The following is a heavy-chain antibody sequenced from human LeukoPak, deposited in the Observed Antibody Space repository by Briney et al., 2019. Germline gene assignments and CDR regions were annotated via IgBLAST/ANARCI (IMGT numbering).Heavy chain of an antibody. Sequence: GGSLRLSCAASGFTFSSYSMNWVRQAPRKGLEWVSSISSSSSYIYYADSVKGRFTISRDNAKNSLYLQMNSLRAEDTAVYYCARDDKIWFGEFDAFDIWGQGTMVTVSS. D-gene: IGHD3-10*01. CDR3: ARDDKIWFGEFDAFDI. J-gene: IGHJ3*02. V-gene: IGHV3-21*01. CDR1: GFTFSSYS. CDR2: ISSSSSYI.